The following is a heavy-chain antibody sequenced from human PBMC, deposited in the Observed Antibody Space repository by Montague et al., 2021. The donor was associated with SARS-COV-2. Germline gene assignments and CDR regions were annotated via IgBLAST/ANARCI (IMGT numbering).Heavy chain of an antibody. V-gene: IGHV4-59*08. D-gene: IGHD4-11*01. CDR3: ARHLRVTTVTSHMYHYAMDV. CDR1: GDSISNYS. J-gene: IGHJ6*02. CDR2: IYYSGST. Sequence: SETLSLTCSVSGDSISNYSWSWIRQSPGKGLEGIGYIYYSGSTNYNPSLTSRVTTSVDTSKNQVSLKLTSVTAADTAVYYCARHLRVTTVTSHMYHYAMDVWCQGTPLTVPS.